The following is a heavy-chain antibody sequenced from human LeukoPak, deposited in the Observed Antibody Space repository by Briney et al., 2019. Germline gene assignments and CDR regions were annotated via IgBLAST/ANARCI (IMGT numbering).Heavy chain of an antibody. V-gene: IGHV3-33*01. CDR1: GFTFSSYG. CDR3: ARGPYFDY. J-gene: IGHJ4*02. CDR2: IRYDGSNK. Sequence: GRSLRLSCAASGFTFSSYGMHWVRQAPGKGLEWVAVIRYDGSNKYYADSVKGRFTISRDNSKNTLYLQMNSLRAEGTAVYYCARGPYFDYWGQGTLVTVSS.